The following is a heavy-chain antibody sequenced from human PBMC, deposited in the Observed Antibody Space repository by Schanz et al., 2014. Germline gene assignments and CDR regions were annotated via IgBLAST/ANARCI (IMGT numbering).Heavy chain of an antibody. V-gene: IGHV1-2*04. D-gene: IGHD3-22*01. J-gene: IGHJ6*02. CDR3: ARDDRAYYYGMDV. CDR2: INPNTGGT. Sequence: QVQLVQSGAEVKKPGASVKVSCKASGYTFSDYYIHWVRQAPGQGLEWMGWINPNTGGTNFAQKFQGWVTVTRDTSISTVYMELSRVTYEDTAVYYCARDDRAYYYGMDVWGQGTTVTDSS. CDR1: GYTFSDYY.